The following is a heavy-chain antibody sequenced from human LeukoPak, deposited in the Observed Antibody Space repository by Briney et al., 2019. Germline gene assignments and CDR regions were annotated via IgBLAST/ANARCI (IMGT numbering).Heavy chain of an antibody. CDR2: IYYAGST. J-gene: IGHJ4*02. V-gene: IGHV4-39*07. D-gene: IGHD3-22*01. CDR1: DGSISRSTYY. Sequence: SETLSLTCTVSDGSISRSTYYWGWIRQPPGKGLEWIGSIYYAGSTYYNPSLKSRVTISVDKSKNQFSLKLSSVTAADTAVYYCASGDGYYYDSSAIDYWGQGTLVTVSS. CDR3: ASGDGYYYDSSAIDY.